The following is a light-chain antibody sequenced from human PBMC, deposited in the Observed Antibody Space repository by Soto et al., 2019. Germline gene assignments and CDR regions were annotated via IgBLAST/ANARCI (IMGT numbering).Light chain of an antibody. CDR2: DAS. CDR1: HDVSVS. V-gene: IGKV3-11*01. Sequence: EIVLTQSPDTLSLSPGEGATLSCRASHDVSVSLVWYRQRPGQSPRLLIHDASNRATGISARFSGSGSGTDFTLTIGSLKPEESALYYCQQRASWPYTSGQGTKVEIK. CDR3: QQRASWPYT. J-gene: IGKJ2*01.